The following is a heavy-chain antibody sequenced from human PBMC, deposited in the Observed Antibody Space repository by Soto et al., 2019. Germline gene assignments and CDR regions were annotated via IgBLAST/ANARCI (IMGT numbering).Heavy chain of an antibody. CDR1: GGSVSSGSYY. CDR3: ARGGEMATIREDSFDY. D-gene: IGHD5-12*01. J-gene: IGHJ4*02. Sequence: SETLSLTCTVSGGSVSSGSYYWSWIRQPPGKGLEWIGYIYYSGSTNYNPSLKSRVTISVDTSKNQFSLKLSSVTAADTAVCYCARGGEMATIREDSFDYWGQGTLVTVSS. V-gene: IGHV4-61*01. CDR2: IYYSGST.